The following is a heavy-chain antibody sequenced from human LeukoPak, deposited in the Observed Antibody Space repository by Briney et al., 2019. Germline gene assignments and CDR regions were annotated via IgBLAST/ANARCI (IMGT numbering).Heavy chain of an antibody. D-gene: IGHD3-22*01. J-gene: IGHJ4*02. V-gene: IGHV1-2*02. Sequence: ASVKVSFKASGYTFTGYYMHWVRQAPGQGLEWMGWINPNGGGTNYAQKFQGRVTMTRDTSISTAYMELSRLRSDDTAVYYCARDSSYDSSGYYVYWGQGTLVTVSS. CDR2: INPNGGGT. CDR1: GYTFTGYY. CDR3: ARDSSYDSSGYYVY.